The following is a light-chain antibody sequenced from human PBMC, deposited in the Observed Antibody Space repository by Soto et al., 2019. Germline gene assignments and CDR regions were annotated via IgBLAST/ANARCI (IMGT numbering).Light chain of an antibody. CDR2: GNS. V-gene: IGLV1-40*01. Sequence: VLTQPPSVSGAPGQRVTISCTGSSSNIGAGYDVHWYQQLPGTAPKLLIYGNSNRPSGVPDRFSGSKSGTSASLAITGLQAEDEADYYCQSYDSSLSGYVFGTGTKVTAL. CDR1: SSNIGAGYD. CDR3: QSYDSSLSGYV. J-gene: IGLJ1*01.